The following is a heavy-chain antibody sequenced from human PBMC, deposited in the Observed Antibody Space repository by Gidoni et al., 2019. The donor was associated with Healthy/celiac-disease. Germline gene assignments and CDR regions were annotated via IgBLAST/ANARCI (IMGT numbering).Heavy chain of an antibody. CDR3: ARDRGGY. J-gene: IGHJ4*02. V-gene: IGHV3-11*06. D-gene: IGHD3-16*01. Sequence: QVELVESGGGFVEPGGSLRLACAASGFTFSDYSLGWLRQPPGKGLEWGSCISSSSSYTNYAESVKCRFTISREKAKNSLYLQMNSLRAEDTAVYYCARDRGGYWGQGTLVTVCS. CDR2: ISSSSSYT. CDR1: GFTFSDYS.